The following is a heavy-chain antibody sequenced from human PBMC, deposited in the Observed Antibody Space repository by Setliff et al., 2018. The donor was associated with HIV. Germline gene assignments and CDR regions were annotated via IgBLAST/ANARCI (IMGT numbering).Heavy chain of an antibody. CDR2: IWYDGSNK. CDR1: GFTFSSYG. D-gene: IGHD4-17*01. Sequence: HPGGSLRLSCAASGFTFSSYGMHWVRQAPGKGLEWVAVIWYDGSNKYYADSVKGRFTISRDNAKNSLYLQMNSLRAEDTAVYYCAKDHYGGKGPLGYWGQGTLVTVSS. J-gene: IGHJ4*02. CDR3: AKDHYGGKGPLGY. V-gene: IGHV3-33*06.